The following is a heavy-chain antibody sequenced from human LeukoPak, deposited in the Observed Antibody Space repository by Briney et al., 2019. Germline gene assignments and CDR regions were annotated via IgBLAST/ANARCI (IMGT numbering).Heavy chain of an antibody. CDR3: ARTGTIQLDY. J-gene: IGHJ4*02. CDR1: GFTVSSNY. V-gene: IGHV3-21*01. D-gene: IGHD1-1*01. CDR2: ISSSSSYI. Sequence: GGSLRLSCAASGFTVSSNYMSWVRQAPGKGLEWDSSISSSSSYIYYADSVKGRFTISRDNAKNSLYLQMNSLRAEDTAVYYCARTGTIQLDYWGQGTLVTVSS.